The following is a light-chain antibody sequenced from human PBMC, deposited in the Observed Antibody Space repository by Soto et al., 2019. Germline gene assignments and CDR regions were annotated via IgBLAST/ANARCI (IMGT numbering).Light chain of an antibody. CDR3: SSYTTRSVV. CDR1: ALPNLY. J-gene: IGLJ2*01. CDR2: KGS. V-gene: IGLV3-25*02. Sequence: SYELTQPPSVSVSPGQTARITCSGDALPNLYAYWYQQKPGQAPVLVIYKGSERPSGIPERFSGSSSGTAVTLTISGVQAEDEADYYCSSYTTRSVVFGGGTKLTVL.